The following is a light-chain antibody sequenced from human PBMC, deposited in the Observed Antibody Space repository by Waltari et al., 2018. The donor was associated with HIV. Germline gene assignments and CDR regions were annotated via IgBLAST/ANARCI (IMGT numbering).Light chain of an antibody. CDR2: GAS. CDR3: QQYNNWGT. V-gene: IGKV3-15*01. J-gene: IGKJ1*01. Sequence: EIVMTQSPATLSVSPGERATLSCRASQSVSRNLAWYQQKPGQAPRLLIDGASTRATGIPARFSGSGSGTEFTLTISSLQSEDCAVYYCQQYNNWGTFGQGTKVEIK. CDR1: QSVSRN.